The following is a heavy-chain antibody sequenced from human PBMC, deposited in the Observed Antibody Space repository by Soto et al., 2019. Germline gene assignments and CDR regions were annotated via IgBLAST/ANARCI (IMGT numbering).Heavy chain of an antibody. J-gene: IGHJ4*02. V-gene: IGHV5-51*01. Sequence: PGESLKISCKASGYSFTTYWIGWVRQMSGKGLEWMGIIYPSDSDTRYSPPFQGQATFSVDKSINTAYLQWSSLKASDSAMYYCARQGGDGCGYPNASDYWGQGTLVTVSS. CDR3: ARQGGDGCGYPNASDY. D-gene: IGHD3-22*01. CDR2: IYPSDSDT. CDR1: GYSFTTYW.